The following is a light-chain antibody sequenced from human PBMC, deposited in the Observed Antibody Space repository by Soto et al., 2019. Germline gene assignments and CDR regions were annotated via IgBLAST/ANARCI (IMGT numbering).Light chain of an antibody. J-gene: IGKJ1*01. CDR3: QQYNDWPRT. Sequence: EIQMTRSATALSSPLGARVTITCRASQGIRNDLGWYQQKPGKAPKRLIYAASSLQSGVPSRFSGSGSGTEFTLTISSLQSEDFAVYYCQQYNDWPRTFGQGTKVDI. CDR2: AAS. CDR1: QGIRND. V-gene: IGKV1-17*01.